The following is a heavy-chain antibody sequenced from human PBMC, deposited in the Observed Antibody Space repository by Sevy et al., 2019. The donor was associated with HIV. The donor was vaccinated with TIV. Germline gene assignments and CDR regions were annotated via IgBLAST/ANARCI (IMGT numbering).Heavy chain of an antibody. CDR3: AINSDYGMDA. CDR1: GLTFSNYW. Sequence: GGSLRLSCVVSGLTFSNYWMSWVRQAPGKGLEWVANINQNGSEIYSVDSVKGRFTFSRDNAKNSVYLQMNSLRAEDTAVYYCAINSDYGMDAWGQGTTVTVS. J-gene: IGHJ6*02. V-gene: IGHV3-7*01. CDR2: INQNGSEI. D-gene: IGHD4-4*01.